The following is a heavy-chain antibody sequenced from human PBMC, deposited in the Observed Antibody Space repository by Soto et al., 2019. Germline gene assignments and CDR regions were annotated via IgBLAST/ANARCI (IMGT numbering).Heavy chain of an antibody. CDR1: GGSISSYY. CDR2: IYYSGST. J-gene: IGHJ6*02. D-gene: IGHD3-22*01. V-gene: IGHV4-59*01. CDR3: ARERWNYDSGGYWYYGMDV. Sequence: SETLSLTCTVSGGSISSYYWSWIRQPPGKGLEWIGYIYYSGSTNYNPSLKSRVTISVDTSKNQFSLKLSSVTAADTAVYYCARERWNYDSGGYWYYGMDVWGQGTTVTVSS.